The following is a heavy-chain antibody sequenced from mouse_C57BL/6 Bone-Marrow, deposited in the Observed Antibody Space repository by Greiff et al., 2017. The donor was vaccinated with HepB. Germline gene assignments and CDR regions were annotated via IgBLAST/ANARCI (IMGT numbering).Heavy chain of an antibody. CDR1: GFTFSSYG. CDR3: ARRGYYRNFDV. V-gene: IGHV5-6*02. CDR2: ISSGGSYT. Sequence: EVMLVESGGDLVKPGGSLKLSCAASGFTFSSYGMSWVRQTPDERLEWVATISSGGSYTYYPDSVKGRFTISRDNAKNTLYLQMSSLKSEDTAMYYCARRGYYRNFDVWGTGTTVTVSS. J-gene: IGHJ1*03. D-gene: IGHD2-14*01.